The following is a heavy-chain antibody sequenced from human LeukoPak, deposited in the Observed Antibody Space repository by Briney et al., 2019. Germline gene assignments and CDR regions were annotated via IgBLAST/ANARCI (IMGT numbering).Heavy chain of an antibody. CDR2: INAGNGNT. J-gene: IGHJ4*02. V-gene: IGHV1-3*01. D-gene: IGHD3-10*01. Sequence: GASVKVSCKASGYTFTSYAMHWVRQAPGQRLEWKGWINAGNGNTKYSQKFQGRVTITRDTSASTVYMELSSLRSEDTAVYYCARAIPRYGSGSYYHDYWGQGTLVTVSS. CDR1: GYTFTSYA. CDR3: ARAIPRYGSGSYYHDY.